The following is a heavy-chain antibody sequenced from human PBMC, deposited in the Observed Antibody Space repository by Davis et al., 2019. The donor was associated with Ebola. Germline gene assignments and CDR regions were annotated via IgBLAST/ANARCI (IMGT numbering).Heavy chain of an antibody. CDR2: INHSGST. CDR3: ARDIKRVRAIWYFDL. CDR1: GGSFSGYY. J-gene: IGHJ2*01. V-gene: IGHV4-34*01. Sequence: MPSETLSLTCAVYGGSFSGYYWSWIRQPPGKGLEWIGEINHSGSTNYNPSLKSRVTISVDTSKNQFSLKLSSVTAADTAVYYCARDIKRVRAIWYFDLWGRGTLVTVSS. D-gene: IGHD1-1*01.